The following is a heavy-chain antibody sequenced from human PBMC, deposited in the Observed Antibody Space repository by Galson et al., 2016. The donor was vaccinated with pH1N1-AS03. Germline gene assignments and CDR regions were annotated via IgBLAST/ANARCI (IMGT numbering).Heavy chain of an antibody. CDR3: ARGRGSYGMDV. V-gene: IGHV1-3*01. D-gene: IGHD1-26*01. Sequence: SVKVSCKASGYTFTSYAMHWVRQAPGQGLEWMGWINAGNGDTKYSQKFQGRVTITRDTSASKAYMELRSLRSEDTAVYYCARGRGSYGMDVWGQGTTVTVSS. CDR2: INAGNGDT. J-gene: IGHJ6*02. CDR1: GYTFTSYA.